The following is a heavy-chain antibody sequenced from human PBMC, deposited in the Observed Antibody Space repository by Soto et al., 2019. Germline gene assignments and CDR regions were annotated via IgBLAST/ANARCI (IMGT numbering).Heavy chain of an antibody. CDR1: GFTVSTYA. D-gene: IGHD4-4*01. CDR2: ISYTGANQ. J-gene: IGHJ4*02. V-gene: IGHV3-30-3*01. Sequence: QVRLVESGGGAVQPGDSLRLSCDASGFTVSTYALHWVRQAPGKGLEWVAFISYTGANQYYADSVKGRFTVSRDNSKNIASLQMTSLKPEDSAVYYCAREAFLYSRGAYYDHSGQGTLVTVSS. CDR3: AREAFLYSRGAYYDH.